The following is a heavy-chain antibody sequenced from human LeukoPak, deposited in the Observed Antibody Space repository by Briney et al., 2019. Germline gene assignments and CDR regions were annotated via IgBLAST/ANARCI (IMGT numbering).Heavy chain of an antibody. D-gene: IGHD7-27*01. V-gene: IGHV4-34*01. J-gene: IGHJ6*02. CDR1: GGSFSGYY. Sequence: PSETLSLTCAVYGGSFSGYYWSWIRQPPGKGLEWIGEINHSGSTNYNPSLKSRVIISVDTSKNQFSLKLSSVTAADTAVYYCARGLGLNHYYYYYGMDVWGQGTTVTVSS. CDR2: INHSGST. CDR3: ARGLGLNHYYYYYGMDV.